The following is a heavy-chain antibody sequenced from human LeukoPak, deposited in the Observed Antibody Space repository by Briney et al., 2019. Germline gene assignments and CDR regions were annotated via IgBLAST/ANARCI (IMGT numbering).Heavy chain of an antibody. CDR3: ARERIVGARPDY. D-gene: IGHD1-26*01. CDR1: GFTFSSYG. CDR2: ISYDGSNK. Sequence: PGGSLRLSCAASGFTFSSYGMHWVRQAPGKGLEWVAVISYDGSNKYYADSVKGRFTISRDNAKNSLYLQMNSLRAEDTAVYYCARERIVGARPDYWGQGTLVTVSS. V-gene: IGHV3-30*03. J-gene: IGHJ4*02.